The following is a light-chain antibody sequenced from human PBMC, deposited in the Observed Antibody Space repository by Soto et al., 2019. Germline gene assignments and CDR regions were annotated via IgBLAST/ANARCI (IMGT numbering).Light chain of an antibody. V-gene: IGLV2-14*03. CDR3: CSYTNSRTYV. Sequence: QSVLTQPASVSGSPGQSITISCTGTSSDVGGYNYVSWYQQHPGKAPKLMVYDVSNRPSGVSNRFSGSKSANTASLTISGLQAEVEADYYCCSYTNSRTYVFGTGTKLTVL. CDR1: SSDVGGYNY. J-gene: IGLJ1*01. CDR2: DVS.